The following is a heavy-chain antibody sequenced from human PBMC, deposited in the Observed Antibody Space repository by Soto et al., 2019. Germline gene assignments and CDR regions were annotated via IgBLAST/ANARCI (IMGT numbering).Heavy chain of an antibody. CDR2: ISAYNGNT. J-gene: IGHJ5*02. Sequence: GASGKVSCKASGYTFTSYGISWVRQAPGQGLEWMGWISAYNGNTNYAQKLQGRVTMTADTSTSTAYMELRSLRSDDTAVYYCARDKELRFLEWLPYNWFDPWGQGTLVTVSS. D-gene: IGHD3-3*01. V-gene: IGHV1-18*01. CDR1: GYTFTSYG. CDR3: ARDKELRFLEWLPYNWFDP.